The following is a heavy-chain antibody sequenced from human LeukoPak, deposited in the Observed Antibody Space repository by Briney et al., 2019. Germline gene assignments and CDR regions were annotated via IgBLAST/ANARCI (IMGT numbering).Heavy chain of an antibody. CDR2: INPSGGNT. CDR3: ARDVSDCSGGSCYSYFDC. CDR1: GYTFTSYY. J-gene: IGHJ4*02. D-gene: IGHD2-15*01. Sequence: ASVKVSCKASGYTFTSYYMHWVRQAPGRGLEWMGIINPSGGNTSYAQKFQGRVTMTRDTSTSTVYMELSSLRSEDTAVYYCARDVSDCSGGSCYSYFDCWGQGTLVTVSS. V-gene: IGHV1-46*01.